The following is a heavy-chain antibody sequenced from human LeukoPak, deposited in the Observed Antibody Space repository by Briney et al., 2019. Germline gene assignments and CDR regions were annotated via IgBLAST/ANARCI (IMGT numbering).Heavy chain of an antibody. CDR2: IYTSGST. J-gene: IGHJ5*02. CDR3: ARGPCCTTTHWFDP. V-gene: IGHV4-4*08. D-gene: IGHD2-8*01. CDR1: GGSISSYY. Sequence: SETLSLTCTVSGGSISSYYWSWIRQPPGKGLEWIGRIYTSGSTNYNPSLKSRVTISVDTSKNQFSLKLSSVTAADTAVYYCARGPCCTTTHWFDPWGQGTLVTVSS.